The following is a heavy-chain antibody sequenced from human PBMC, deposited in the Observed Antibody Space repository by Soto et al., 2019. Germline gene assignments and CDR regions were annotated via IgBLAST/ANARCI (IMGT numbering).Heavy chain of an antibody. D-gene: IGHD1-7*01. Sequence: GGSLRLSCAASGFTFSSYSMNWVRQAPGKXLEWVSYTSSSSSTIYYADSVKGRFTISRDNAKNSLYLQMNSLRDEDTAVYYCAREILMAYITGTFVAGFGPRRQRTLVTVSS. CDR3: AREILMAYITGTFVAGFGP. CDR2: TSSSSSTI. J-gene: IGHJ5*02. CDR1: GFTFSSYS. V-gene: IGHV3-48*02.